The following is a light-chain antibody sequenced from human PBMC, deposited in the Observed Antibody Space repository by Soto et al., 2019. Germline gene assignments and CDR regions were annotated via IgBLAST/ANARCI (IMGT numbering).Light chain of an antibody. CDR1: QGISSY. V-gene: IGKV1-9*01. J-gene: IGKJ3*01. CDR3: QQLNSYPPFT. Sequence: DIQLTQSPSFLSASVGDRVTITCRASQGISSYLAWYQQKPGKAPKLLIYAASTLLSGVPSRFSGSGSGTEFTLTISSLQPEDFATYYCQQLNSYPPFTFGPGTKVDIK. CDR2: AAS.